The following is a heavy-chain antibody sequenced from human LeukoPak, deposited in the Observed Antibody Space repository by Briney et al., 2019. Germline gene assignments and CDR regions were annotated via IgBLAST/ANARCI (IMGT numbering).Heavy chain of an antibody. CDR2: IYYSGST. J-gene: IGHJ5*02. CDR1: GVSASDYY. V-gene: IGHV4-30-4*08. D-gene: IGHD3-10*01. CDR3: ARDKSGDSNWFDP. Sequence: SETLSLTCTVSGVSASDYYWSWIRQPPGKGLEWIGYIYYSGSTYYNPSLKSRVTISVDTSKNRFSLKLSSVTAADTAVYYCARDKSGDSNWFDPWGQGTLVTVSS.